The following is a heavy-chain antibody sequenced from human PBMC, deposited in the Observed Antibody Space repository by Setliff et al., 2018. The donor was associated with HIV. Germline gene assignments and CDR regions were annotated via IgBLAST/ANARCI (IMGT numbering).Heavy chain of an antibody. D-gene: IGHD1-26*01. CDR3: ARDRSHSSMGATDRPIDY. V-gene: IGHV1-46*01. CDR1: GYTFTSYY. CDR2: INPSGGST. J-gene: IGHJ4*02. Sequence: GASVKVSCKASGYTFTSYYMHWVRQAPGQGLEWMGIINPSGGSTSYAQKFQGRVTMTRDTSTSTVHMELSSLRSEDTAVYYCARDRSHSSMGATDRPIDYWGQGTLVTVSS.